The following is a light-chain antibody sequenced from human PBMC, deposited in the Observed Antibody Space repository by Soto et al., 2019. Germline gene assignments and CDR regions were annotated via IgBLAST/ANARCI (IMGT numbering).Light chain of an antibody. CDR1: QSVSSY. Sequence: IVLTQSPVTLSLSPGERATLSCRASQSVSSYLAWYQQKPGQAPRLLIYDASNRATDIPARFSGSGSGTDFTLTISRLEPEDFAVYYCQQYGGSPRTFGQGTKVHIK. V-gene: IGKV3-11*01. J-gene: IGKJ1*01. CDR3: QQYGGSPRT. CDR2: DAS.